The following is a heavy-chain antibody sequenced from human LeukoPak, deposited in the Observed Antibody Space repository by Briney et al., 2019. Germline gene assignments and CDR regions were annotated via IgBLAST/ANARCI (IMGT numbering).Heavy chain of an antibody. CDR1: GGSISSGGYY. D-gene: IGHD4-17*01. J-gene: IGHJ4*02. CDR3: ARQTTVTSQVDY. Sequence: PSQTLSLTCTVSGGSISSGGYYWSWIRQHPGKGLEWIGYIYYSGSTYYNPSLKSRVTISVDTSKNQFSLKLSSVTAADTAVYYFARQTTVTSQVDYWGQGTLVTVSS. V-gene: IGHV4-31*03. CDR2: IYYSGST.